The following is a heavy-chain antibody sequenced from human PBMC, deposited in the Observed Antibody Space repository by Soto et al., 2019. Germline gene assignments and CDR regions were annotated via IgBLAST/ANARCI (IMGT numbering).Heavy chain of an antibody. D-gene: IGHD3-22*01. V-gene: IGHV4-4*07. CDR2: ICTSGST. CDR3: ARGYRYDSSGELDY. Sequence: SETLSLTCTVSGGSISSYYWSWIRQPAGKGLEWIGRICTSGSTNYNPSLKSRVTMSVDTSKNQFSLKLSSVTAADTAVYYCARGYRYDSSGELDYWGQGTQVTVSS. CDR1: GGSISSYY. J-gene: IGHJ4*02.